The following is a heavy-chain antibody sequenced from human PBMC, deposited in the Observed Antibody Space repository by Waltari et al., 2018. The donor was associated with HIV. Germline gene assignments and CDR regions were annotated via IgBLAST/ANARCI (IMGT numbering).Heavy chain of an antibody. CDR3: ARDFPFSHYYGSGSYFGSDY. CDR1: GGSISSHY. D-gene: IGHD3-10*01. J-gene: IGHJ4*02. V-gene: IGHV4-59*11. Sequence: QVQLQESGPGLVKPSETLLLTCTVSGGSISSHYWSWIRQPPGKGLECIGYIHDSGSTNYNPSLKSRVTIAVDTSKKQISLKLSSVTAADTAVYYCARDFPFSHYYGSGSYFGSDYWGQGTQVTVSS. CDR2: IHDSGST.